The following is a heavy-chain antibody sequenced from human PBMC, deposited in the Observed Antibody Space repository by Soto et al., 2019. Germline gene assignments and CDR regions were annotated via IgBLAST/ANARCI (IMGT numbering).Heavy chain of an antibody. CDR1: GFNFRNSP. J-gene: IGHJ4*02. V-gene: IGHV3-23*01. CDR3: AKDRGYYSSSWPFY. Sequence: PGGSLRLSCAASGFNFRNSPMTWVRQAPGQGLEYVSSITSSGEHTFYADSVKGRFTISRDNSKGILHLQMNSLRAEDTAVYYCAKDRGYYSSSWPFYWSQGTLVTVSS. CDR2: ITSSGEHT. D-gene: IGHD6-13*01.